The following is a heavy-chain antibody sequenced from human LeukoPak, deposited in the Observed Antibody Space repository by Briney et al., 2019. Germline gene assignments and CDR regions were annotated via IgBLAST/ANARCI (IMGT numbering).Heavy chain of an antibody. CDR2: IWSDGSGK. Sequence: GGSLRLSCAASGFTFSSHAMHWVRQAPGKGLEWVAVIWSDGSGKKYAESVKGRFTISRDNSKNTLYLHVDSLRAEDTAVYYCARVFSGSGSTGSFDYWGQGTLVSVSS. V-gene: IGHV3-33*01. CDR3: ARVFSGSGSTGSFDY. D-gene: IGHD3-22*01. CDR1: GFTFSSHA. J-gene: IGHJ4*02.